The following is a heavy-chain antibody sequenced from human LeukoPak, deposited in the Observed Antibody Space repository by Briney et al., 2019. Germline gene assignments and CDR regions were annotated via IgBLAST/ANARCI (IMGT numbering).Heavy chain of an antibody. CDR1: GYSFTSYW. CDR2: IYPGDSDT. D-gene: IGHD1-26*01. CDR3: ARHPLSELLSFDY. V-gene: IGHV5-51*01. Sequence: GESLKISCKGSGYSFTSYWIGWVRQMPGKGLGWMGIIYPGDSDTRYSPSFQGQVTISADKSISTAYLQWSSLKASDTAMYYCARHPLSELLSFDYWGQGTLVTVSS. J-gene: IGHJ4*02.